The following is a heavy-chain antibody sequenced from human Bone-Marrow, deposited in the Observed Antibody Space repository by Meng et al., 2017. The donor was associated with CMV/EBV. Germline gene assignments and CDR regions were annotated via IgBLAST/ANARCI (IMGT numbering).Heavy chain of an antibody. D-gene: IGHD1-26*01. CDR3: ARGGATSLGSAFDI. V-gene: IGHV1-2*02. Sequence: ASVKVSCKASGYNLIDYYIHWVRQAPGQGLEWMGWINPNNGGTKYAQKFQGRVTVTRDTSTSTTYMSLHRLRSDDTAVYYCARGGATSLGSAFDIWGQGTMVTVSS. J-gene: IGHJ3*02. CDR2: INPNNGGT. CDR1: GYNLIDYY.